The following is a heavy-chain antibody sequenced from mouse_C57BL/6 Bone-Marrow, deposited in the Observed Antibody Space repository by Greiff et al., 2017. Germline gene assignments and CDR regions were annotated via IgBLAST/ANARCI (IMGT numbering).Heavy chain of an antibody. J-gene: IGHJ4*01. D-gene: IGHD1-1*01. CDR3: ARHSYGSSPYYAMDY. CDR2: ISNGGGST. Sequence: EVKLMESGGGLVQPGGSLKLSCAASGFTFSDYYMYWVRQTPEKRLEWVAYISNGGGSTYYPDTVKGRFTISRDNAKNTLYLQMSRLKSEDTAMYYCARHSYGSSPYYAMDYWGQGTSATVSS. V-gene: IGHV5-12*01. CDR1: GFTFSDYY.